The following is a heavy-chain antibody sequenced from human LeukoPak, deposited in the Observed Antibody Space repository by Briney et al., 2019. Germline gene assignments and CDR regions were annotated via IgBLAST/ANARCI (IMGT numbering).Heavy chain of an antibody. V-gene: IGHV3-33*01. D-gene: IGHD3-10*01. Sequence: GGSLRLFCAASGFTFSDYGMHWVRQAPGKGLEWVAVIWYDGSNKYYADSVKGRFTVSRDNSKNTLDLQMSSLRAEDTAVYYCAREQYGSDDALDIWGQGTLVTVSS. CDR1: GFTFSDYG. CDR3: AREQYGSDDALDI. J-gene: IGHJ3*02. CDR2: IWYDGSNK.